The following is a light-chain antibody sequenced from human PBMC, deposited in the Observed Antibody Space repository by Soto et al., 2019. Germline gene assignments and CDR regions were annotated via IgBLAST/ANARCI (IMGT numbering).Light chain of an antibody. J-gene: IGLJ1*01. V-gene: IGLV2-14*01. CDR3: SSVATSGTIV. Sequence: QSALTQPASVSGSPGQAITISCTGTSSDVGGDDSVSWHQQHPGEAPKLMIFHVSNRPSGVSNRFSGSRSGNTASLTISGLQAEDEAVYFCSSVATSGTIVFGTGTKLTVL. CDR2: HVS. CDR1: SSDVGGDDS.